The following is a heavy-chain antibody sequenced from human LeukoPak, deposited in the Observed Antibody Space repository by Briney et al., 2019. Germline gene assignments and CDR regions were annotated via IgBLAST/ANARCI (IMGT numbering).Heavy chain of an antibody. Sequence: SVKVSCKASGGTFSSYAISWVRQAPGQGLEWMGGIIPIFGTANYAQKFQGRVTITADESTSTAYMELSSLRSEDTAVYYCARGPNNYYGSGSYYYYYYGMDVWGQETTVTVSS. J-gene: IGHJ6*02. V-gene: IGHV1-69*13. CDR2: IIPIFGTA. D-gene: IGHD3-10*01. CDR3: ARGPNNYYGSGSYYYYYYGMDV. CDR1: GGTFSSYA.